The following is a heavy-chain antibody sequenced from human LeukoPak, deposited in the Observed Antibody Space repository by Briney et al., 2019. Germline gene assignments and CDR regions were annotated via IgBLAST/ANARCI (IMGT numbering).Heavy chain of an antibody. CDR2: IYYSGST. Sequence: PSETLSLTCTVSGGSISSYYWSWIRQPPGKGLEWIGYIYYSGSTNYNPSLKSRVTISVDTSKNQFSLKLSSVTAADTAVSYCARGPDIVVVPAAIIWFDPWGQGTLVTVSS. D-gene: IGHD2-2*02. CDR3: ARGPDIVVVPAAIIWFDP. J-gene: IGHJ5*02. CDR1: GGSISSYY. V-gene: IGHV4-59*01.